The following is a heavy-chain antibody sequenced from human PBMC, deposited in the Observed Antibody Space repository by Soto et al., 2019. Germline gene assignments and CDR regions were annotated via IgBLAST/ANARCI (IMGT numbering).Heavy chain of an antibody. D-gene: IGHD2-8*01. CDR1: GGFIDSGDYS. CDR2: IKNRGTT. Sequence: SETLSLTCSVSGGFIDSGDYSWNWIRQHPGGGLEWIGNIKNRGTTHYNPSLKSRLTISVDTSKSQFSLKLNSVTAADTAVYYCAGGRYCTNGLCYLLDPWGLGTLVTVSS. V-gene: IGHV4-31*03. J-gene: IGHJ5*02. CDR3: AGGRYCTNGLCYLLDP.